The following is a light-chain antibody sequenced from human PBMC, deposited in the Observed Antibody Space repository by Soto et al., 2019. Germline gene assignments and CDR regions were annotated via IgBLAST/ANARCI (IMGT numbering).Light chain of an antibody. CDR3: SSSAGSNRV. CDR2: EVT. CDR1: SSDVGIYNS. V-gene: IGLV2-8*01. J-gene: IGLJ1*01. Sequence: LAQPPSASGSPGQSVTISCTGTSSDVGIYNSVSWYQQHPGKAPKLIIYEVTKRPSGVPDRFSGSKSGNTASLTVSGLQAEDEADYYCSSSAGSNRVFGTGTKVTVL.